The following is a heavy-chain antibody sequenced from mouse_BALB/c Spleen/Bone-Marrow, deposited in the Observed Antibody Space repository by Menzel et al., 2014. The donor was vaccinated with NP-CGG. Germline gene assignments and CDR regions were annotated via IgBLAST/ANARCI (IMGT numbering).Heavy chain of an antibody. D-gene: IGHD4-1*01. CDR3: ARGDWDDAY. CDR2: IDTSDSYT. CDR1: GYTFTDYW. Sequence: VKLMESGAELVMPGASVKMSCKASGYTFTDYWMHWVKQRPGQGPEWIGAIDTSDSYTSYNQKFKGKATLTVDESSSTAYMQLSSLTSEDSAVYYCARGDWDDAYWGQGTLVTVSA. V-gene: IGHV1-69*01. J-gene: IGHJ3*01.